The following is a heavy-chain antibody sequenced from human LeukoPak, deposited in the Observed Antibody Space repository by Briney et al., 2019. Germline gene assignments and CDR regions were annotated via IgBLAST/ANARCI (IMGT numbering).Heavy chain of an antibody. CDR1: GGSITENSYY. D-gene: IGHD3-10*02. CDR3: VRQPLRSQYYYYYYVDV. CDR2: IYYSGTT. J-gene: IGHJ6*03. Sequence: SETLSLTCTVSGGSITENSYYWGWIRQSPGKGLEWIGSIYYSGTTYYNPSLKSRATISVDTSKNQFSLSLSSVTPADAAVYRCVRQPLRSQYYYYYYVDVWGKGTAVTVSS. V-gene: IGHV4-39*01.